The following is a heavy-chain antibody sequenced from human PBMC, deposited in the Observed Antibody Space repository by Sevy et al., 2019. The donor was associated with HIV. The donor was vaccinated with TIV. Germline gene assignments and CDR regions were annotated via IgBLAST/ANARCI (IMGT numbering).Heavy chain of an antibody. D-gene: IGHD3-3*01. V-gene: IGHV1-18*01. CDR2: ISAYNGNT. Sequence: ASVKVSCKASGYTFTSYGISWVRQAPGQGLEWMGWISAYNGNTNYAQKLQGRVTMTTDTSTSTAYMELRGLRSDDTAVYYCARDWEYYDFWSGYFYYYYYGMDVWGQGTTVTVSS. J-gene: IGHJ6*02. CDR1: GYTFTSYG. CDR3: ARDWEYYDFWSGYFYYYYYGMDV.